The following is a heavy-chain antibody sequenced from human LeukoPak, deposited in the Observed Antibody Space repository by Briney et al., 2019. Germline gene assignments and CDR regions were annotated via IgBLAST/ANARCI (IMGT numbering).Heavy chain of an antibody. CDR1: GFTLSSYA. V-gene: IGHV3-23*01. CDR3: AKGSRVTTILDWFDP. J-gene: IGHJ5*02. CDR2: ISGSGGST. Sequence: GGSLRLSCAASGFTLSSYAMSWVRQAPGKGLEWVSAISGSGGSTYYADSVKGRFTISRDNSKNTLYLQMNSLRAEDTAVYYCAKGSRVTTILDWFDPWGQGTLVTVSS. D-gene: IGHD1-14*01.